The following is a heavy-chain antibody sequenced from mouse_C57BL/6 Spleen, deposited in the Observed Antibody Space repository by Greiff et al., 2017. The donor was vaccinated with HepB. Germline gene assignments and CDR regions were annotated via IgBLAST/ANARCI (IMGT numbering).Heavy chain of an antibody. CDR1: GFTFSDYG. D-gene: IGHD2-5*01. CDR3: ARGSHYRY. J-gene: IGHJ2*01. Sequence: DVMLVESGGGLVKPGGSLKLSCAASGFTFSDYGMHWVRQAPEKGLEWVAYISSGSSTIYYADTVKGRFTISRDNAKNTLFLQMTRLRSEDTAMYYCARGSHYRYWGQGTTLTVSS. V-gene: IGHV5-17*01. CDR2: ISSGSSTI.